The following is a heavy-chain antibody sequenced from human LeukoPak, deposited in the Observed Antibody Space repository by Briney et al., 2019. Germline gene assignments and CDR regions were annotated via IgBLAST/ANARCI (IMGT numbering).Heavy chain of an antibody. J-gene: IGHJ4*02. D-gene: IGHD6-25*01. CDR3: AKGTGSGWSYFDY. CDR2: ISGSGDST. CDR1: GFTFSSYG. V-gene: IGHV3-23*01. Sequence: QPGGSLRLSCAASGFTFSSYGMHWVRQAPGKGLEWVSVISGSGDSTYHADSVKGRFIISRDDSKSTVYLQMDSLRAEDTAVYYCAKGTGSGWSYFDYWGQGTLVTVSS.